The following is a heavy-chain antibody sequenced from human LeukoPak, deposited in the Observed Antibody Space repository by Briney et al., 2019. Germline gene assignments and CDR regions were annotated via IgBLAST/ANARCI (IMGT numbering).Heavy chain of an antibody. V-gene: IGHV3-21*01. Sequence: PGGSLRLSCAASGFTLSSYAVAWVRQAPGKGLEWVSSISNISSYIYYADSVKGRFTISRDNAKNSLYLQMNSLRAEDAAVYYCARTYYYDSSGYNAFDYWGQGTLVTVSS. J-gene: IGHJ4*02. D-gene: IGHD3-22*01. CDR1: GFTLSSYA. CDR2: ISNISSYI. CDR3: ARTYYYDSSGYNAFDY.